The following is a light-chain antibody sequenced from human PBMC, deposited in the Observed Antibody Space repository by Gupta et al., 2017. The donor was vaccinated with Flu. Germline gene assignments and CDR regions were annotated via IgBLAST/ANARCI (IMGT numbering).Light chain of an antibody. Sequence: ESVLTQPPATLSLSPGERATLSCRASQCVSSYLAWYQQKPGQAPRLLIYDASNKATGTPARFSGSGSGTDFTLTISSLEPEDFAVYYCQQRSNWPLTFGGGTKLEIK. V-gene: IGKV3-11*01. J-gene: IGKJ4*01. CDR3: QQRSNWPLT. CDR1: QCVSSY. CDR2: DAS.